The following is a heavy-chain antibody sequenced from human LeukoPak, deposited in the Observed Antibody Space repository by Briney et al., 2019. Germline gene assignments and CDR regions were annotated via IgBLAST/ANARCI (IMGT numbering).Heavy chain of an antibody. Sequence: GASVKVSCKASGYAFTRYGISWVRQAPGQGLEWMGWISANNGDTDYAQSLQGRVTLTTDTSTNTAYMELNSLRAEDTAVYYCARDSDPIGFWSALNWGQGTLVTVSS. CDR3: ARDSDPIGFWSALN. V-gene: IGHV1-18*01. CDR2: ISANNGDT. J-gene: IGHJ4*02. CDR1: GYAFTRYG. D-gene: IGHD3-3*01.